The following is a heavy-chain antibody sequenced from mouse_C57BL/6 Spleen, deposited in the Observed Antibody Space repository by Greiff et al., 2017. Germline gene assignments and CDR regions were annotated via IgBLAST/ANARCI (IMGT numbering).Heavy chain of an antibody. CDR1: GFTFSSYT. CDR3: ARSIQLTAYFDY. V-gene: IGHV5-9*01. J-gene: IGHJ2*01. Sequence: EVKLMESGGGLVKPGGSLKLSCAASGFTFSSYTMSWVRQTPEKRLEWVATISGGGGNTYYPDSVKGRFTISRDNAKNTLYLQMSSLRSEDTALYYCARSIQLTAYFDYWGQGTTLTVSS. CDR2: ISGGGGNT. D-gene: IGHD4-1*01.